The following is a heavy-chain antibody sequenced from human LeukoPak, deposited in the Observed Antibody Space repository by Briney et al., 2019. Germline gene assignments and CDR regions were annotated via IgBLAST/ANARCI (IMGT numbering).Heavy chain of an antibody. D-gene: IGHD6-19*01. CDR1: GFTFSGSA. V-gene: IGHV3-73*01. CDR2: IRSKANSYAT. J-gene: IGHJ4*02. CDR3: ASQLYSSGWYYFDY. Sequence: GGSLRLSCAASGFTFSGSAMHWVRQASGKGLEWVGRIRSKANSYATAYAASVKGRFTISRDDSKNTAYLQMNSLRAEDTAVYYCASQLYSSGWYYFDYGGQGTLVTVSS.